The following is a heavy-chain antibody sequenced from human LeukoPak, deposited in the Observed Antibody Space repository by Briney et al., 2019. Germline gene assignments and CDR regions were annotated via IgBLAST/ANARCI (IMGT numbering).Heavy chain of an antibody. V-gene: IGHV5-51*01. CDR2: IYPGDSDT. CDR1: GYRFTSYW. Sequence: GESLKISCKGSGYRFTSYWTGWVRQMPGKGLEWMGIIYPGDSDTRYSPSFQGQVTISADKSISTAYLQWSSLKASDTAMYYCVRGSYDSNYYFYFGMDVWGQGTTVTVSS. CDR3: VRGSYDSNYYFYFGMDV. D-gene: IGHD5-12*01. J-gene: IGHJ6*02.